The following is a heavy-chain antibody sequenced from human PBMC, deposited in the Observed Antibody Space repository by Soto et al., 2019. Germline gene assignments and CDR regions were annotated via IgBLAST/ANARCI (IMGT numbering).Heavy chain of an antibody. CDR2: IYHSGST. CDR3: ARRGGIAAAGSAIGY. D-gene: IGHD6-13*01. Sequence: SETLSLTCAVSGGSISSSNWWSWVRQPPGKGLEWIGEIYHSGSTNYNPSLKSRVTISVDKSKNQFSLKLSSVTAADTAVYYCARRGGIAAAGSAIGYWGQGTLVIVSS. V-gene: IGHV4-4*02. J-gene: IGHJ4*02. CDR1: GGSISSSNW.